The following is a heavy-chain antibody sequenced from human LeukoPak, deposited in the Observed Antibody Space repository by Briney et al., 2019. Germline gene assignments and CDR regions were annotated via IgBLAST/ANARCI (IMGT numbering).Heavy chain of an antibody. CDR1: GYSLSSGYY. D-gene: IGHD2-2*01. Sequence: SETLSLTCAVSGYSLSSGYYWGWIRQPPGKGLEWIGSIYHSGSTYYNPSLKSRVTISVDTSKHQFSLKLSSVTAADTAVYYCARQLPGRVRGCSSTSCYGDYFDYWGQGTLVTVSS. CDR2: IYHSGST. J-gene: IGHJ4*02. V-gene: IGHV4-38-2*01. CDR3: ARQLPGRVRGCSSTSCYGDYFDY.